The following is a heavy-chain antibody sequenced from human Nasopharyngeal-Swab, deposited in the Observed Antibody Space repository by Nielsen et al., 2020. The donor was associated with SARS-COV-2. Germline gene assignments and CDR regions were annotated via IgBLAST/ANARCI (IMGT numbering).Heavy chain of an antibody. D-gene: IGHD3-10*01. V-gene: IGHV3-23*01. CDR3: AKDRVPTTCFGETPIEY. CDR1: GFTFRNYA. CDR2: ITAFSGSST. J-gene: IGHJ4*02. Sequence: GESLKISCAASGFTFRNYAMSWVRQPPGQGLERVPAITAFSGSSTYYEDSVKGPFTIFRDNSENTLFLQMQSLIAEDTAVYYCAKDRVPTTCFGETPIEYWGQGIQVSVSS.